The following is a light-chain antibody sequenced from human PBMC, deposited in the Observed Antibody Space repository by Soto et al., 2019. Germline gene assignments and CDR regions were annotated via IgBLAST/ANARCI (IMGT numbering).Light chain of an antibody. Sequence: SVLTQPTSVSGSPGQSITISCTGNHTDIGTYDYVSWYQQHPGRAPRLLIYGVTTRPSGISDRFSASKSGLTASLTISGLQPEDEADYYCSSFTSDRIYVFGPGTKVTVL. J-gene: IGLJ1*01. V-gene: IGLV2-14*03. CDR1: HTDIGTYDY. CDR3: SSFTSDRIYV. CDR2: GVT.